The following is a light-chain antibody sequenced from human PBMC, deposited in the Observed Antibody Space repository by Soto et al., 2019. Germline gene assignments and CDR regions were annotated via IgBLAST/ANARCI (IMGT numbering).Light chain of an antibody. J-gene: IGKJ2*01. CDR2: GAS. CDR1: QSVSSS. CDR3: QQYSNRYT. Sequence: EIVMTQSPATLSVSPGERATLSCRASQSVSSSLAWYQHKPDQAPRLLIYGASIRATGIPARFSGSGSGTEFTLTISSLQSEDFAAYYCQQYSNRYTFGQGTKLEIK. V-gene: IGKV3D-15*01.